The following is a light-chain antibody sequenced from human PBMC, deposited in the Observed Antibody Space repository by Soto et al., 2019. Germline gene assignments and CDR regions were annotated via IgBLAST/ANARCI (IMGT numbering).Light chain of an antibody. Sequence: DTQMTPYACTLSVSVGDVDTITRRASQRISTWLAWYKQKPGKAPKLLISDASSLETGVPSRFSGSASGTEFTLTLNRIKPEDFATYYCQPYKSHWTFGQGTQVDIK. V-gene: IGKV1-5*01. CDR2: DAS. CDR3: QPYKSHWT. J-gene: IGKJ1*01. CDR1: QRISTW.